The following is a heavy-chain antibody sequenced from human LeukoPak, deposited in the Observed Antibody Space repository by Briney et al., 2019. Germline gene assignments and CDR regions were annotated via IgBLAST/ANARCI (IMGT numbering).Heavy chain of an antibody. V-gene: IGHV3-53*01. D-gene: IGHD5-24*01. J-gene: IGHJ4*02. CDR2: FYSGGST. CDR3: ARGDGYNFWDY. CDR1: GFTVSSNY. Sequence: GGSLRLSCAASGFTVSSNYMSWVRQAPGKGLEWVSVFYSGGSTYYADSVKGRFTISRDNFKNTVYLQMNSLRAEDTAVYYCARGDGYNFWDYWGQGTLVTVSS.